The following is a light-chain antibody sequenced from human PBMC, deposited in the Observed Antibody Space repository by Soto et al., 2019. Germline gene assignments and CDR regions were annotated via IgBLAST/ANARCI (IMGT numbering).Light chain of an antibody. CDR1: QSVSSY. Sequence: EIVLTQSPATLSLSPGERATLSCRASQSVSSYLAWYQQKPGKAPRLLIYDASNRATGIPARFSGSGSGTDFTLTISSLXXXXXAXYYCQQRSNWPPWTFGQGTKVEIK. CDR3: QQRSNWPPWT. V-gene: IGKV3-11*01. CDR2: DAS. J-gene: IGKJ1*01.